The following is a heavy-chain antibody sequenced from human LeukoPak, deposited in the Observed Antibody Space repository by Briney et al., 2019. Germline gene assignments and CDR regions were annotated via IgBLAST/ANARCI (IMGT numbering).Heavy chain of an antibody. CDR1: GYTFTSYY. J-gene: IGHJ5*02. Sequence: ASVKVSCKASGYTFTSYYMHWVRQAPGQGLEWMGIINPSDGSTSYAQKFQGRVTMTRDTSTSTVYMELSSLRSEDTAVYYCARDLTSLAAVSENWFDPWGQGTLVTVSS. D-gene: IGHD6-6*01. CDR2: INPSDGST. V-gene: IGHV1-46*01. CDR3: ARDLTSLAAVSENWFDP.